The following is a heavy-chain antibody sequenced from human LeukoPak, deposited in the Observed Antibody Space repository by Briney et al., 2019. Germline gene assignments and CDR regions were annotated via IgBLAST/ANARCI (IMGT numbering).Heavy chain of an antibody. CDR2: IYYSGCT. Sequence: PSDTLSLTCTVSGGSISRYYWSWIQQPPGKGLEWIGYIYYSGCTNYNPSLKSRVTISVDTSKNQFSLKLSSVTVADTAVYYCARSAGGGYFDWLSAYWGQGTLVTVSS. CDR3: ARSAGGGYFDWLSAY. V-gene: IGHV4-59*07. J-gene: IGHJ4*02. CDR1: GGSISRYY. D-gene: IGHD3-9*01.